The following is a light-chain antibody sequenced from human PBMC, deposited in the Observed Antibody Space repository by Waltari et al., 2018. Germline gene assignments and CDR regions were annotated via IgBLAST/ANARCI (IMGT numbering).Light chain of an antibody. CDR3: QQRSIWPYT. CDR1: QSIRTY. J-gene: IGKJ2*01. V-gene: IGKV3-11*01. Sequence: EIVLTQSPATLSLSPGEIATPSCRASQSIRTYLGWYQQKPGQAPRLLLFDASSRATGIPARFRGTGSGTDFTLTVSDLEPEDFGIYYCQQRSIWPYTFGQGTRLEIK. CDR2: DAS.